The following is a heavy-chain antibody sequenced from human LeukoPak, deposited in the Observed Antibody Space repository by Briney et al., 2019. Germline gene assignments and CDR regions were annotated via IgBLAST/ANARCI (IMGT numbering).Heavy chain of an antibody. CDR1: GFTFSSYA. J-gene: IGHJ4*02. CDR3: AREPYYDFWSGRGYFDY. D-gene: IGHD3-3*01. CDR2: ISYDGGNK. Sequence: GGALRLSCAASGFTFSSYAMHWVRQAPGKGLEWVAVISYDGGNKYYADSVKGRFTISRDNSKNTPYLQMNSLRAEDTAVYYCAREPYYDFWSGRGYFDYWGQGTLVTVSS. V-gene: IGHV3-30-3*01.